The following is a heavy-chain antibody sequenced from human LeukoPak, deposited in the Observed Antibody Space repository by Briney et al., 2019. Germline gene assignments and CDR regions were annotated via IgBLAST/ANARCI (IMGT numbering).Heavy chain of an antibody. Sequence: ASVKVSCKASGYTFSGYYMHWVRQAPGQGLEWMGWINPNSGETNYAQKFQGRVTMSRDTSISTASMELSSLRSDDTAVYYCAKEAGFRWLRSGNYYYYMDVWGKGTTVTVSS. J-gene: IGHJ6*03. CDR2: INPNSGET. V-gene: IGHV1-2*02. CDR3: AKEAGFRWLRSGNYYYYMDV. D-gene: IGHD5-12*01. CDR1: GYTFSGYY.